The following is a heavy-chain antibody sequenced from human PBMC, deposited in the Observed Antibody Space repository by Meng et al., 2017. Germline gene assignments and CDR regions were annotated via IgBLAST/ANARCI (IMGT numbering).Heavy chain of an antibody. D-gene: IGHD3-22*01. CDR2: IIPIFGTA. J-gene: IGHJ4*02. V-gene: IGHV1-69*06. CDR3: ASRYYYDSSGYYPNRRYYFDY. CDR1: GGTCSIYG. Sequence: QVQLGQSGAEMKKPGSSVKVSCKASGGTCSIYGISWVRQAPGQGLEWMGGIIPIFGTANYAQKFQGRVTITADKSTSTAYMELSSLRSEDTAVYYCASRYYYDSSGYYPNRRYYFDYWGQGTLVTVSS.